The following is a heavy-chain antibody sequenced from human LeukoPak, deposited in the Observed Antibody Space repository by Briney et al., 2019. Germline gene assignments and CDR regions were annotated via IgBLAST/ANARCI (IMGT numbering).Heavy chain of an antibody. Sequence: GGSLRLSCAASGFTFSSYGMHWVRQAPGKGLEWVAFIGYDGSNKYYADSVKGRFTISRDNSKNTLYLQMNSLRAEDTAVYYCAKDWGNIVVVPAALEYFQHWGQGTLVTVSS. V-gene: IGHV3-30*02. J-gene: IGHJ1*01. CDR2: IGYDGSNK. CDR3: AKDWGNIVVVPAALEYFQH. CDR1: GFTFSSYG. D-gene: IGHD2-2*01.